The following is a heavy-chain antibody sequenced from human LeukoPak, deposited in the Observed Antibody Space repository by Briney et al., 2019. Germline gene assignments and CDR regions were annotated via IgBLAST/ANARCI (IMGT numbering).Heavy chain of an antibody. V-gene: IGHV1-69*06. D-gene: IGHD5-12*01. Sequence: SVKVSCTASGGTFSSYAISWVRQAPGQGLEWMGVIIPIFGTANYAQKFQGRVTITADKSTSTAYMELSSLRSEDTAVYYCARGDPYPYSGYDFDYWGQGTLVTVSS. CDR1: GGTFSSYA. CDR2: IIPIFGTA. CDR3: ARGDPYPYSGYDFDY. J-gene: IGHJ4*02.